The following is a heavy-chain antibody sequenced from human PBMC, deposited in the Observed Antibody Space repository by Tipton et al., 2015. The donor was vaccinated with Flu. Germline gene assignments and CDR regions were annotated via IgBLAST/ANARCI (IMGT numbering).Heavy chain of an antibody. D-gene: IGHD6-19*01. CDR1: GDYISSDYF. Sequence: TLSLTCTVSGDYISSDYFWGWIRQPPGKGLEWIATIHRSGSTNYNPSLKSRVTISVDTSKNQFSLRLTSVTAADTAAYYCARDRWEYASGFDPWGQGTPVTVSP. CDR2: IHRSGST. J-gene: IGHJ5*02. V-gene: IGHV4-38-2*02. CDR3: ARDRWEYASGFDP.